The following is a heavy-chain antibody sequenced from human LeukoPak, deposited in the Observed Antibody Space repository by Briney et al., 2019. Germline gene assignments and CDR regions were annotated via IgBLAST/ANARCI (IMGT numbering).Heavy chain of an antibody. D-gene: IGHD3-10*01. CDR1: GGSISSYY. CDR2: IYSSGST. J-gene: IGHJ4*02. V-gene: IGHV4-4*07. CDR3: ARPSARGAQVYY. Sequence: SETLSLTCPVSGGSISSYYWSWIRQPAGKGLEWIGRIYSSGSTNYNPSLKTRVTMSLDTSKNQFSLNLTTVTAADTAVYYCARPSARGAQVYYWGQETLVTVSS.